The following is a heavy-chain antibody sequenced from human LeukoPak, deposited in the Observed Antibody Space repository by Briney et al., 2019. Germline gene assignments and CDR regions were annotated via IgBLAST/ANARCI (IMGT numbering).Heavy chain of an antibody. CDR3: ACSGEAFDI. J-gene: IGHJ3*02. Sequence: ASVKVSCKASGYTFIDDYMHWVRQAPGQGLEWMGWINPNSGGTNYAQKFQGRVTMTRDTSTSTAYMELSRLRSDDTAVYYCACSGEAFDIWGQGTMVSVSS. V-gene: IGHV1-2*02. CDR2: INPNSGGT. CDR1: GYTFIDDY. D-gene: IGHD1-1*01.